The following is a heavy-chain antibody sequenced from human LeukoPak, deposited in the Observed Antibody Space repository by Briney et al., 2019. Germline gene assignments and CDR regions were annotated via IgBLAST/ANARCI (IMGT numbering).Heavy chain of an antibody. CDR2: LYTSGST. V-gene: IGHV4-4*09. CDR1: GGSISSFY. D-gene: IGHD2-21*01. J-gene: IGHJ4*02. CDR3: ARRLYLSSQLCY. Sequence: PSETLSLTCTVSGGSISSFYWSWIRQPPGKGLEWIGYLYTSGSTNYNPSLKSRVTISVDTSKNQVSLRLSSVTAADAAVYYCARRLYLSSQLCYWGQGTLVTVSS.